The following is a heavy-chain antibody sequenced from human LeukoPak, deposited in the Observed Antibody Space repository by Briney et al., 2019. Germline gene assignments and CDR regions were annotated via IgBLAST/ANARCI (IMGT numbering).Heavy chain of an antibody. CDR3: ARGTADYDILTGYYNGYYYYGMDV. V-gene: IGHV4-4*07. CDR2: IYTSGST. J-gene: IGHJ6*02. D-gene: IGHD3-9*01. Sequence: SETLSLTCTVSGGSISSYYWSWIRQPAGKGLEWIGRIYTSGSTNYNPSLKSRVTMSVDTSKNQFSLKLSSVTAADTAVYYCARGTADYDILTGYYNGYYYYGMDVWGQGTTVTVSS. CDR1: GGSISSYY.